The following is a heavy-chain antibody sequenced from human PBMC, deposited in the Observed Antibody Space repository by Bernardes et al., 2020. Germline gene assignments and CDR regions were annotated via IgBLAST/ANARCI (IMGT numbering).Heavy chain of an antibody. CDR1: GFTFSSYA. J-gene: IGHJ6*03. V-gene: IGHV3-23*01. CDR2: ISGSGSST. CDR3: ARILCSGGSCYNLENYYYSYYMDV. Sequence: GGSLRLSCAASGFTFSSYAMSWVRQAPGKGLEWVSAISGSGSSTYYADSVKGRFTISRDNSKNTLYLQMNSLRAEDTAVYYCARILCSGGSCYNLENYYYSYYMDVWGTETTVTVSS. D-gene: IGHD2-15*01.